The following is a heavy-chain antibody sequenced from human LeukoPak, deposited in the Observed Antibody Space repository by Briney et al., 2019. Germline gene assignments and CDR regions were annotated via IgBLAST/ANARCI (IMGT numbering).Heavy chain of an antibody. CDR2: IIPILGIA. CDR3: ASPTTLRYFDWSLDY. CDR1: GYTFTSYG. Sequence: SVKVSCKASGYTFTSYGISWVRQAPGQGLEWMGRIIPILGIANYAQKFQGRVTITADKSTSTAYMELSSLRSEDTAVYYCASPTTLRYFDWSLDYWGQGTLVTVSS. D-gene: IGHD3-9*01. V-gene: IGHV1-69*04. J-gene: IGHJ4*02.